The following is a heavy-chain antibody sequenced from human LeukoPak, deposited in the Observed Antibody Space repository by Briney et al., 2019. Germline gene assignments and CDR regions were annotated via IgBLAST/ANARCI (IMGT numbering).Heavy chain of an antibody. V-gene: IGHV4-31*03. J-gene: IGHJ3*02. CDR2: IYYSGST. CDR3: AREARGLDAFDI. CDR1: GGSISSGGYY. Sequence: SQTLSLTCTVSGGSISSGGYYWSWIRQHPGKGLEWIGYIYYSGSTYYNPSLKSRVTISVDTSKNQFSLKLSSVTAADTAVYYCAREARGLDAFDIWGQGTMVTVSS.